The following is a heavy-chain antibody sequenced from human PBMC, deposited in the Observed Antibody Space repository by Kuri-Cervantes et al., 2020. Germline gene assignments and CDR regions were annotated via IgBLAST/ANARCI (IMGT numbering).Heavy chain of an antibody. V-gene: IGHV3-48*01. CDR1: GFTVGRYS. CDR2: ISGTGSTI. Sequence: GESLKISCAVSGFTVGRYSIHWVRQAPGKGLEWLSYISGTGSTIYYADSVKGRFTISRDNAKNSLYLQMNSLRAEDTAVYYCARAHRMGNYYYYGMDVWGQGTTVTVSS. CDR3: ARAHRMGNYYYYGMDV. J-gene: IGHJ6*02. D-gene: IGHD5-24*01.